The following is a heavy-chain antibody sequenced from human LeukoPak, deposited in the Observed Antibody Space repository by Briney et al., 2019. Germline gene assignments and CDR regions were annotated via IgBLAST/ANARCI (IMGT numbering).Heavy chain of an antibody. CDR3: ARHADDSPSHFDY. Sequence: PSETLSLTCTVSGGSVSSSSFYWGWVRQPPGKGLEWIGSIYYSGSTYHNPSLKSRVTISVDTSKNQFSLKLSSVTAADTAVYYCARHADDSPSHFDYWGQGTLVTVSS. CDR2: IYYSGST. J-gene: IGHJ4*02. D-gene: IGHD1-1*01. CDR1: GGSVSSSSFY. V-gene: IGHV4-39*01.